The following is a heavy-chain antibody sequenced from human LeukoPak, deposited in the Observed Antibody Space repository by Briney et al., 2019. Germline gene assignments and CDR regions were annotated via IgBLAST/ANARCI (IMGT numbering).Heavy chain of an antibody. D-gene: IGHD4-17*01. J-gene: IGHJ4*02. CDR3: ARDSIYGDYPDY. V-gene: IGHV3-21*06. CDR1: GFTFSSYS. Sequence: PGGSLRLSCAASGFTFSSYSMNWVRQAPGKGLEWVSSISGSSSHTYYADSVKGRFTISRDNAKNSLYLQMNSLRAEDTAVYYCARDSIYGDYPDYWGQGTLVTVSS. CDR2: ISGSSSHT.